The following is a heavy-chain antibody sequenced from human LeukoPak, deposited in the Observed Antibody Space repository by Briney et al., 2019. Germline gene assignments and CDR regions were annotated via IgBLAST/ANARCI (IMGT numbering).Heavy chain of an antibody. D-gene: IGHD7-27*01. J-gene: IGHJ3*02. CDR2: INTNTGNP. CDR3: ARDHVKLGSNFHPFDAFDI. V-gene: IGHV7-4-1*02. Sequence: XNWGRQAPGQGGEWMGWINTNTGNPTYAQGFKGGVVFSLETSVRTAYLQISSLKAEDTAVYYCARDHVKLGSNFHPFDAFDIWGQGTMVTVSS.